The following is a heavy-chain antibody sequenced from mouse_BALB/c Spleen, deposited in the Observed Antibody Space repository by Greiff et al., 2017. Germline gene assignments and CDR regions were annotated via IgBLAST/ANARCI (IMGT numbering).Heavy chain of an antibody. CDR1: GYSFTDYI. Sequence: EVQLQQTGPELVKPGASVKISCKASGYSFTDYIMLWVKQSHGKSLEWIGNINPYYGSTSYNLKFKGKATLTVDKSSSTAYMQLNSLTSEDSAVYYCARGRYDYAMDYWGQGTSVTVSS. D-gene: IGHD2-14*01. V-gene: IGHV1-39*01. J-gene: IGHJ4*01. CDR3: ARGRYDYAMDY. CDR2: INPYYGST.